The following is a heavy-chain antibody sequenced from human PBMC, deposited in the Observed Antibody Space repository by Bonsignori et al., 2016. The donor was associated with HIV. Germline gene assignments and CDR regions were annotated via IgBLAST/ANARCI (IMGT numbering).Heavy chain of an antibody. CDR1: GFTVSSNY. CDR2: IYSGGST. V-gene: IGHV3-53*01. Sequence: GGSLRLSCAASGFTVSSNYMSWVRQAPGKGLEWVSVIYSGGSTYYADSVKGRFTISRDNSKNTLYLQMNSLRAEDTAVYYCARVGPRQRFLKRADTYYFDYWGQGTLVTVSS. CDR3: ARVGPRQRFLKRADTYYFDY. D-gene: IGHD3-3*01. J-gene: IGHJ4*02.